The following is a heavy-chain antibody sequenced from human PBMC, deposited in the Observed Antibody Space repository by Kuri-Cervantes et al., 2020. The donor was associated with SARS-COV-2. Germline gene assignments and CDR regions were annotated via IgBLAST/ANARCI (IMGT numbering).Heavy chain of an antibody. CDR2: IIPIFGTA. V-gene: IGHV1-69*06. J-gene: IGHJ6*02. D-gene: IGHD4-17*01. Sequence: SVKVSCKAPGGTFISYAISWVRQAPGQGLEWMGGIIPIFGTANYAQKFQGRVTITADKSTSTAYMELSSLRSDDTAIYYCAGGFDYGDYPYYYGMDVWGQGTTVTVSS. CDR3: AGGFDYGDYPYYYGMDV. CDR1: GGTFISYA.